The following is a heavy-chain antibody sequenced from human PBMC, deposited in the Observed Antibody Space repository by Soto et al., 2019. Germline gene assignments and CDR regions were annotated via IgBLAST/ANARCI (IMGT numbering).Heavy chain of an antibody. Sequence: QVQLVESGGGVVQPGRSLRLSSAASGFTFSSYAMHWVRLAPGKGLEWVAVISYDGSNKYYADSVKGRFTISRDNSKNTLYLQMNSLRAEDTAVYYCARDMSHYYYYGMDVWGQGTTVTVSS. J-gene: IGHJ6*02. CDR3: ARDMSHYYYYGMDV. V-gene: IGHV3-30-3*01. CDR1: GFTFSSYA. CDR2: ISYDGSNK. D-gene: IGHD3-10*02.